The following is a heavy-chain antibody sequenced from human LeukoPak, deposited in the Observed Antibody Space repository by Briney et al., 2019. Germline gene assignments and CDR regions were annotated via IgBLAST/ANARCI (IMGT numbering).Heavy chain of an antibody. CDR2: IRFDGSNK. Sequence: PGGSLRLSCAASGFTFSNYGMHWVRQAPGRGLEWVAFIRFDGSNKYYVDSVKGRFTISRDNSKNTLYLQMNSLRAEDTAVYYCARDGSLVGAISWFDPWGQGTLVTVSS. CDR1: GFTFSNYG. J-gene: IGHJ5*02. D-gene: IGHD1-26*01. CDR3: ARDGSLVGAISWFDP. V-gene: IGHV3-30*02.